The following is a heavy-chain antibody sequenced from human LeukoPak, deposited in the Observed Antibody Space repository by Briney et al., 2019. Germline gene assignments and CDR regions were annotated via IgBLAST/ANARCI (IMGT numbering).Heavy chain of an antibody. CDR3: ARVGSEGTMLPGCFVH. J-gene: IGHJ5*02. V-gene: IGHV3-23*01. Sequence: GGSLRLSCAASGFTFSDYAMSWVRQAPGKGLEWVASISDGGDDKYYTDSVKGRFTISRDNAKNSLYLQMNSLRAEDTALYHCARVGSEGTMLPGCFVHWGQGTLVTVSS. CDR2: ISDGGDDK. CDR1: GFTFSDYA. D-gene: IGHD3-10*01.